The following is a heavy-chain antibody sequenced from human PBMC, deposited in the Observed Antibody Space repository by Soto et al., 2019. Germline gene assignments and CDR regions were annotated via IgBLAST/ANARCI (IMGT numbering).Heavy chain of an antibody. V-gene: IGHV3-23*01. Sequence: EVQLLESGGGLVQPGGSLRLSCAASEFTFSNYAMSSVRQAPGKGLEWVSAISYGGGTTYYADSVKGRFTISRDNSKNTLYLQMKSLRAEDTAVYYCAKNPGYYYDSTGYHFDYWGQGTLVTVSS. D-gene: IGHD3-22*01. CDR1: EFTFSNYA. J-gene: IGHJ4*02. CDR3: AKNPGYYYDSTGYHFDY. CDR2: ISYGGGTT.